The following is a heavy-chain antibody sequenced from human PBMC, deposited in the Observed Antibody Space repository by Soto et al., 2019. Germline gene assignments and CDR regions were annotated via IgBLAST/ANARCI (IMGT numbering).Heavy chain of an antibody. CDR2: IRGFSPYT. V-gene: IGHV3-21*01. J-gene: IGHJ6*02. CDR3: ARDRGYDAHDYYYNAMDV. CDR1: GFTFRTYT. Sequence: GGSLRLSCISSGFTFRTYTMNWVRQAPGKGLEWVSGIRGFSPYTFYAESVRGRFTISRDNAKNSLFLQMDSLRAEDTAVYYCARDRGYDAHDYYYNAMDVWGQGTTVTVS. D-gene: IGHD3-10*01.